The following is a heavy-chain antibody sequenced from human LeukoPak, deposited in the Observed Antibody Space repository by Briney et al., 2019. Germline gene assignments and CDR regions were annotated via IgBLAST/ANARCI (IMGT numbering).Heavy chain of an antibody. V-gene: IGHV4-59*01. Sequence: GSLRLSCAASGFTFSNAWMSWVRQAPGKGLEWIGYIYYSGSTSYNPSLKSRVTISVDTSKNQFSLKLSSVTAADTAVYYCARVFLNSGSYPDYFDYWGQGTLVTVSS. D-gene: IGHD3-10*01. J-gene: IGHJ4*02. CDR3: ARVFLNSGSYPDYFDY. CDR2: IYYSGST. CDR1: GFTFSNAW.